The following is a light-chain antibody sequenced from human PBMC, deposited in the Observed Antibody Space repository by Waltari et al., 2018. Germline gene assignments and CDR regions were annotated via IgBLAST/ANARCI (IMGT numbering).Light chain of an antibody. V-gene: IGKV2-28*01. CDR2: LGS. CDR1: QSLLHRNGNNY. J-gene: IGKJ1*01. CDR3: MQSLQALWT. Sequence: IVVTQSPLSLSVTPGEPASISCRSSQSLLHRNGNNYLDWYLQKPGQSPQLLIYLGSNRASGVPDKVSGSGSGTDFTLKISRVEAEDVGVYYCMQSLQALWTFGQGTKVEIK.